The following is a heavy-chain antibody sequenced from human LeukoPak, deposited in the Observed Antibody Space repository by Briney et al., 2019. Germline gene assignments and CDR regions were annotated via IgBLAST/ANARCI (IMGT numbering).Heavy chain of an antibody. V-gene: IGHV4-34*10. CDR2: INHSGST. Sequence: SSETLSLTCAVYGGSFSGYYWSWIRQPPEKGLEWIGEINHSGSTNYNPSFKSRVTMSVDTSKNQFSLKLSSVTAADTAVYYCATSSSWYFRRAFDIWGQGTMVTVSS. CDR1: GGSFSGYY. CDR3: ATSSSWYFRRAFDI. D-gene: IGHD6-13*01. J-gene: IGHJ3*02.